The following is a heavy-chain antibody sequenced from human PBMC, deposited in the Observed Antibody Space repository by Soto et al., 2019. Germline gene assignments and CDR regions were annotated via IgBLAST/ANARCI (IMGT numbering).Heavy chain of an antibody. V-gene: IGHV1-18*01. CDR2: ISLYSDGA. D-gene: IGHD2-2*01. CDR3: ARVVPGAEAWFGP. CDR1: GYTFANYG. Sequence: SVEVSCKDSGYTFANYGITWGRQAPGQPLEWLGWISLYSDGANYAQKFQGRVSMTTDTSTTTAYMELRSLRSDDTAVYYCARVVPGAEAWFGPWGQGTLVTVSS. J-gene: IGHJ5*02.